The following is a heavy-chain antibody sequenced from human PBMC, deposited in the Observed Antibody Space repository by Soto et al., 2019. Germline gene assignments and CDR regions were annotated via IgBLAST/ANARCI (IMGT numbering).Heavy chain of an antibody. D-gene: IGHD4-17*01. CDR2: IYYSGST. J-gene: IGHJ4*02. CDR3: ARNYGDYFSFDY. Sequence: QVQLQESGPGLVKPSETLSLTCTVSGGSISSYYWSWIRQPPGKGLEWIGYIYYSGSTNYNPSLKSRVTISVDKSKNQFSLKLSSVTAADTAVYYCARNYGDYFSFDYWGQGTLVNVSS. V-gene: IGHV4-59*01. CDR1: GGSISSYY.